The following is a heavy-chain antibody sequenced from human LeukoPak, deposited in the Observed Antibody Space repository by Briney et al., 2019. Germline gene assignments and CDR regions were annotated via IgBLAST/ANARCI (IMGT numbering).Heavy chain of an antibody. Sequence: ASVKVSCKASGYTFTSYAMHWVRQAPGQSLEWMGWINAGSGNTQYSQKFQGRVTITRDTSASTAYMELSSLRSEDTAVYYCARDRAAAGNWYFDLWGRGTLVTVSS. CDR2: INAGSGNT. V-gene: IGHV1-3*01. CDR1: GYTFTSYA. CDR3: ARDRAAAGNWYFDL. D-gene: IGHD6-13*01. J-gene: IGHJ2*01.